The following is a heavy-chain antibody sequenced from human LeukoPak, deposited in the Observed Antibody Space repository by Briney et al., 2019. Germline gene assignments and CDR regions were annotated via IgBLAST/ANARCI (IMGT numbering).Heavy chain of an antibody. CDR2: IYWDDDR. CDR3: AHRKNYYDSSVFDN. J-gene: IGHJ4*02. D-gene: IGHD3-22*01. V-gene: IGHV2-5*02. CDR1: GFSLNTRGVG. Sequence: KSGPTLVNPTQTLTLTCTFSGFSLNTRGVGVCWIRQPPGRALEWLALIYWDDDRRYSPSLKSRLTITKDTSKNQVVLTITNMDPVDTATYFCAHRKNYYDSSVFDNWGQGTLVTVSS.